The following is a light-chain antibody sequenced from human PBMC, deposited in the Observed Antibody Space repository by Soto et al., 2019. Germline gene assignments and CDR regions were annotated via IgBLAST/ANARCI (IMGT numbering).Light chain of an antibody. CDR1: QSVSGN. CDR2: GTS. V-gene: IGKV3-15*01. CDR3: QQYNNWPPIT. Sequence: ETVMTQSPATLSVSPGERATLSCRASQSVSGNLAWYQHKPGQAPRLLIYGTSIRATGIPARFSGSGSGTEFPLPISSLQYEDFAVYYCQQYNNWPPITFGQGTRLEIK. J-gene: IGKJ5*01.